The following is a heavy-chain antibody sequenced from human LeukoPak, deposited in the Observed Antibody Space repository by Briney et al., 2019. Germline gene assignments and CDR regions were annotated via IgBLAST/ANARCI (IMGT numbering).Heavy chain of an antibody. CDR2: INSDGSNT. J-gene: IGHJ4*02. Sequence: GGSLRLSCAASGFTFSNYWMHWVRQAPGKGLVWVSRINSDGSNTNYADSVKGRFTISRDNAKNTLYLQLTSLRAEDTALYYCARDRGRNSFDYWGQGTLVSVSS. V-gene: IGHV3-74*01. CDR1: GFTFSNYW. D-gene: IGHD1-14*01. CDR3: ARDRGRNSFDY.